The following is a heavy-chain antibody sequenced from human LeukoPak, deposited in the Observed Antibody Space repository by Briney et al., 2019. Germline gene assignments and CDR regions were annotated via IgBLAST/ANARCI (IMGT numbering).Heavy chain of an antibody. D-gene: IGHD1-7*01. CDR2: IWYDGSNK. Sequence: GGSLRLSCAASGFNFSTYAMSWVRQAPGKGLEWVAVIWYDGSNKYYADSVKGRFTISRDNSKNTLYLQMNSLRAEDTAVYYCARENFSGFDYWGQGTLVTVSS. CDR1: GFNFSTYA. J-gene: IGHJ4*02. CDR3: ARENFSGFDY. V-gene: IGHV3-33*08.